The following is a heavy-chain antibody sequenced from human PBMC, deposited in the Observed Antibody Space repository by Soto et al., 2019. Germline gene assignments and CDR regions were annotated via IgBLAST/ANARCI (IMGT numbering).Heavy chain of an antibody. CDR3: ARDIFCGRDSCYSFTFDI. V-gene: IGHV4-39*02. Sequence: SETLSLTCTVSGGSISSNIYYWGWIRQPPGKGLEWIGNIHYSGSTYYDSSLKSRVTISVDTSKNQFSLKLSSVTAADTAVYYCARDIFCGRDSCYSFTFDIWGQGTMVTVSS. CDR2: IHYSGST. CDR1: GGSISSNIYY. D-gene: IGHD2-15*01. J-gene: IGHJ3*02.